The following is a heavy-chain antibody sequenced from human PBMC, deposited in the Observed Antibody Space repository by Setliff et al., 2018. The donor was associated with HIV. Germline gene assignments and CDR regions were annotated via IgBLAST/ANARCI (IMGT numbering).Heavy chain of an antibody. D-gene: IGHD6-6*01. J-gene: IGHJ4*02. CDR1: GYSINNYF. CDR2: IYYSGST. Sequence: SETLSLTCAVSGYSINNYFWSWIRQPAGKGLEWIGSIYYSGSTNYNPSLKSRVTISVDTSKNQFSLKLSSVTAADTAVYYCARHDTEYSSYPIDYWGQGNLVTVSS. CDR3: ARHDTEYSSYPIDY. V-gene: IGHV4-59*05.